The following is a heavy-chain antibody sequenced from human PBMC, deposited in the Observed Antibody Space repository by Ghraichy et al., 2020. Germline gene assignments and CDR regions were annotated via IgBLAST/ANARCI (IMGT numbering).Heavy chain of an antibody. D-gene: IGHD3-10*01. J-gene: IGHJ4*02. Sequence: GGSLRLSCTTSGFPYSSHSMSWVRQAPGKGLEWVSYISSGSSSIYYADSVKGRFTISRDNAKNSLYLQMNSLRDEDAAVYYCARRSPGSFYFDYWGQGALVTVSS. CDR1: GFPYSSHS. CDR2: ISSGSSSI. CDR3: ARRSPGSFYFDY. V-gene: IGHV3-48*02.